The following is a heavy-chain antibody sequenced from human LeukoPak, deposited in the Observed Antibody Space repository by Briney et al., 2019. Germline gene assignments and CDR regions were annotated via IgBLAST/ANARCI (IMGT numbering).Heavy chain of an antibody. J-gene: IGHJ4*02. CDR3: AKGGGSFDY. D-gene: IGHD2-15*01. CDR2: IYYSVTT. Sequence: PSETLSLTCTVSGGSISSYYWSWVRQPPGKGLEWMGYIYYSVTTSYNPSLKSRVTISVDTSKNQFSLKLSSVTAADTAVYYCAKGGGSFDYWGQGTLVTVSS. CDR1: GGSISSYY. V-gene: IGHV4-59*01.